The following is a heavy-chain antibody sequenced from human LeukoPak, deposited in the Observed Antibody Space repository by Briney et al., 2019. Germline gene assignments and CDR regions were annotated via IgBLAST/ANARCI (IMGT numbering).Heavy chain of an antibody. Sequence: ASVKVSCKSSGHTFNNHFIHWVRQAPGQGLEWMGMINPRDGTTRTLQKFQGRVTMTRDTFTSTVYMELSSLRSEDTAVYYGARGKVVTMVRGVIITYFDYWGQGTLVAVSS. J-gene: IGHJ4*02. CDR1: GHTFNNHF. CDR3: ARGKVVTMVRGVIITYFDY. V-gene: IGHV1-46*02. D-gene: IGHD3-10*01. CDR2: INPRDGTT.